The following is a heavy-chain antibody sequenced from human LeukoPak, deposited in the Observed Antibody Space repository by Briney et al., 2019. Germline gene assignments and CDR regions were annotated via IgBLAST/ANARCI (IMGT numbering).Heavy chain of an antibody. Sequence: PSETLSLTCTVSGGSISSSSYYWGWIRQPPGKGLEWIVSIYYSGSTYYNPSLKSRVTISVDTSKNQFSLKLSSVTAADTAVYYCARHYYDSSLASWFDPWGQGTLVTVSS. CDR2: IYYSGST. CDR1: GGSISSSSYY. V-gene: IGHV4-39*01. CDR3: ARHYYDSSLASWFDP. J-gene: IGHJ5*02. D-gene: IGHD3-22*01.